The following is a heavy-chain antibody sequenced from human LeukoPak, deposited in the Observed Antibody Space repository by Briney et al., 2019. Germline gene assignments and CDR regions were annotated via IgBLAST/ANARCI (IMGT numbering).Heavy chain of an antibody. CDR2: IKQDGSEK. D-gene: IGHD3-10*01. CDR1: GFTFSNFW. CDR3: ARAMSKFGEYDAFDI. V-gene: IGHV3-7*01. J-gene: IGHJ3*02. Sequence: PGGSLRLSCAASGFTFSNFWMSWVRQAPGKGLEWVANIKQDGSEKYYVDSVKGRFIISRDKAENSLYVQMNILRAEDTALYYCARAMSKFGEYDAFDIWGQGTMVTFSS.